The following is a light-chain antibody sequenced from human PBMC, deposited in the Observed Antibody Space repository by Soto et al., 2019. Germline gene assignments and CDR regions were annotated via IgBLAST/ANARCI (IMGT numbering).Light chain of an antibody. J-gene: IGKJ4*01. CDR1: QDIDRW. Sequence: DIQMTQSPSSVSASVGDRVTITCRASQDIDRWLAWYQQKPGKAPNLLIYAASSLQSGVPSRFSGSGSGTEFTLTISSLQSEDFAVYYCQQYNTWPPLTFGGGTKVEIK. CDR3: QQYNTWPPLT. V-gene: IGKV1-12*01. CDR2: AAS.